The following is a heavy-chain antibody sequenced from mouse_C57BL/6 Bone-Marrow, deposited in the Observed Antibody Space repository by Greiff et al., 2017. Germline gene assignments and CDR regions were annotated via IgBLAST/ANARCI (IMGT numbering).Heavy chain of an antibody. V-gene: IGHV5-6*02. CDR1: GFTFSSYG. CDR2: ISSGGSYT. Sequence: EVKLEESGGDLVKPGGSLKLSCAASGFTFSSYGMSWVRQTPDKRLEWVATISSGGSYTYYPDSVKGRFTISSDNAKNTLYLQMSSLKSEDTAMYYCARRVATDFDYWGQGTTRTVSS. D-gene: IGHD1-1*01. J-gene: IGHJ2*01. CDR3: ARRVATDFDY.